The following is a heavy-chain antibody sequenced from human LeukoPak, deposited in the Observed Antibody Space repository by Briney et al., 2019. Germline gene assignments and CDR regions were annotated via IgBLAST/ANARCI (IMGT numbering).Heavy chain of an antibody. CDR3: TRVGSSGSVDY. CDR1: GFTFSTYD. Sequence: GGSLRLSCAASGFTFSTYDMHWVRQAPGKGLEWLSYIISSGSTMNYADSVKGRFTISRDDAKNPLYLQMNSLRAEDTAVYYCTRVGSSGSVDYWGQGTLVTVSS. CDR2: IISSGSTM. D-gene: IGHD1-1*01. J-gene: IGHJ4*02. V-gene: IGHV3-48*03.